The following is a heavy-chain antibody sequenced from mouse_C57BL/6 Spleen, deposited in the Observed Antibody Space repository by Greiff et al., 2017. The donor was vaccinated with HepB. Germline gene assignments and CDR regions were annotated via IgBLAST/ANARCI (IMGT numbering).Heavy chain of an antibody. J-gene: IGHJ4*01. CDR1: GYTFTSYW. Sequence: QVHVKQSGTELVKPGASVKLSCKASGYTFTSYWMHWVKQRPGQGLEWIGNINPSNGGTNYNEKFKSKATLTVDKSSSTAYMRLSSLTSEDSAVYYCARSRDYGSSYKYYYAMDYWGQGTSVTVSS. D-gene: IGHD1-1*01. CDR2: INPSNGGT. V-gene: IGHV1-53*01. CDR3: ARSRDYGSSYKYYYAMDY.